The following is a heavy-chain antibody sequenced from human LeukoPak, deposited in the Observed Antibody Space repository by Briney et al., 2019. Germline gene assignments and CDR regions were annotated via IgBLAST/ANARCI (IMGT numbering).Heavy chain of an antibody. CDR2: IIPIFGTA. CDR3: ARKEYCSSTSCYRFDP. J-gene: IGHJ5*02. CDR1: GGTLSSYA. Sequence: SVKVSCKASGGTLSSYAISWVRQAPGQGLEWMGGIIPIFGTANYAQKFQGRVTITADESTSTAYMELSSLRSEDTAVYYCARKEYCSSTSCYRFDPWGQGTLVTVSS. V-gene: IGHV1-69*01. D-gene: IGHD2-2*01.